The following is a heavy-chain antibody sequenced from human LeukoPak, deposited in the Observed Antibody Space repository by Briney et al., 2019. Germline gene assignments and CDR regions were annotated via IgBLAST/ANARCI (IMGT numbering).Heavy chain of an antibody. Sequence: PSETLSLTCAVYGGSFSGYYWSWIRQPPGKGLEWVGEINDRGSTNYNPSLKSRVTMSVDTSKNQFSLKLSSVTAADTAVYYCARDTPTFCSGGSCYDAYNWFDPWGQGTLVTVSS. D-gene: IGHD2-15*01. CDR1: GGSFSGYY. CDR2: INDRGST. J-gene: IGHJ5*02. V-gene: IGHV4-34*01. CDR3: ARDTPTFCSGGSCYDAYNWFDP.